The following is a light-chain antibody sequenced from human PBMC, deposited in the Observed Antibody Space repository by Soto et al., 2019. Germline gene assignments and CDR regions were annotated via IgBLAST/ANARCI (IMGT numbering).Light chain of an antibody. CDR3: QQYVTSPCA. V-gene: IGKV3-20*01. J-gene: IGKJ1*01. Sequence: EIVLTQSPGTLSLSPGERATLSCRASQSVSSCFLAWYQQKPGQAPRLLIYGASNRATGIPDRFSGSGSGTDFTLTISRLEPEDFAVYYCQQYVTSPCAFGQGTKVAIE. CDR1: QSVSSCF. CDR2: GAS.